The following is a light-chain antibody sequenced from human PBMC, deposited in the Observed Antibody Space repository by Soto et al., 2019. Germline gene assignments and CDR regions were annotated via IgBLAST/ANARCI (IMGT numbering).Light chain of an antibody. J-gene: IGLJ2*01. CDR3: QSYDSIDVV. V-gene: IGLV1-40*01. CDR1: ISNIGAGYD. Sequence: QSVLTQPPSVSGAPGQRVTISCTGSISNIGAGYDVHWYQQLPGTAPKLLIYGNSNRPSGVPDRFSGSKSGTSASLAITGLQADDEADYYCQSYDSIDVVFGGGTKVTVL. CDR2: GNS.